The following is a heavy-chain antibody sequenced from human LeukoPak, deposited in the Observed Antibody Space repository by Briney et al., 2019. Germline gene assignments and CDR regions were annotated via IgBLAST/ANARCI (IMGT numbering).Heavy chain of an antibody. CDR2: VSSSGGNT. V-gene: IGHV3-23*01. CDR3: AKDVRVGGGGMYV. J-gene: IGHJ6*02. D-gene: IGHD1-26*01. CDR1: GFTFSSYA. Sequence: PGRSLRLSCAASGFTFSSYAMTWVRQAPGKGLEWVSLVSSSGGNTYYADSVKGRFTISRDNSKNTLSLQMNSLRVEDTAVYYCAKDVRVGGGGMYVWGQGTPVTVSS.